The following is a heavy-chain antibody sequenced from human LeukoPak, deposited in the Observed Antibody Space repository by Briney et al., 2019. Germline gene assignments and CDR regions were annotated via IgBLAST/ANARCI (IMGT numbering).Heavy chain of an antibody. J-gene: IGHJ4*02. CDR2: ISSSSSTI. V-gene: IGHV3-48*02. D-gene: IGHD2-2*01. CDR3: ARERVQANDY. Sequence: GGSLRLSCAASGFTFSSYSMNWVRQAPGKGLEWVSYISSSSSTIYYADSVKGRFTISRDNAKNSLYLQVNSLRDEDTAVYYCARERVQANDYWGQGTLVTVSS. CDR1: GFTFSSYS.